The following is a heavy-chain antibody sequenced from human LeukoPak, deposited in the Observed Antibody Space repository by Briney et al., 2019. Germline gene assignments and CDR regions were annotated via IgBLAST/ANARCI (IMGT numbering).Heavy chain of an antibody. V-gene: IGHV3-64*01. J-gene: IGHJ4*02. Sequence: TGGSLRLSCAGSGFTFSQYFMHWVRQAPGKGLEYLSVISYNGEQTYYSKSVKGRFTISRDNSKNMLYLQMGSLRPEGTAVYFCARDPSVGGFSGSELDFWGQGTLVTVSS. CDR2: ISYNGEQT. CDR1: GFTFSQYF. CDR3: ARDPSVGGFSGSELDF. D-gene: IGHD3-22*01.